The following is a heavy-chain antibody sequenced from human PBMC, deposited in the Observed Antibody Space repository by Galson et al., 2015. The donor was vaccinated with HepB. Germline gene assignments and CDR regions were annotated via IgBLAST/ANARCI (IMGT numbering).Heavy chain of an antibody. CDR2: INHSGST. Sequence: SETLSLTCGVYGGSFGGYYWSWIRQPPGKGLEWIGEINHSGSTNYNPSLKSRVTISVDTSKNQFSLKLSSVTAADTAVYYCARAPPSEGRGDCFDYWGQGTLVTVSS. D-gene: IGHD3-10*01. CDR1: GGSFGGYY. V-gene: IGHV4-34*01. J-gene: IGHJ4*02. CDR3: ARAPPSEGRGDCFDY.